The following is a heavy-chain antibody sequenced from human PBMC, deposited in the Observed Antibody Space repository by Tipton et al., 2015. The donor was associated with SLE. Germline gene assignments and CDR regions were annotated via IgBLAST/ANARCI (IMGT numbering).Heavy chain of an antibody. CDR2: ITGSSGYI. V-gene: IGHV3-21*01. CDR3: ARGSRVTLFGVVIIAN. J-gene: IGHJ4*02. Sequence: SLRLSCAASGFTFSYYSMNWVRQAPGKGLEWVSSITGSSGYIYYADSVKGRFTISRDNANNSLSLQMSSLRAEDTAVYYCARGSRVTLFGVVIIANWGQGTLVTVSS. CDR1: GFTFSYYS. D-gene: IGHD3-3*01.